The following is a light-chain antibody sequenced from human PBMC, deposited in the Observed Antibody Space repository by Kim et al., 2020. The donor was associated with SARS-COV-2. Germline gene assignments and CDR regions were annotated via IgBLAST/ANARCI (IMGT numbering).Light chain of an antibody. CDR1: GGGVGYYNS. J-gene: IGLJ1*01. Sequence: GQPSPISCTGTGGGVGYYNSGSWYQHLPGKAPKLISYDVSERASGVSNRFSGSQSGNTASLAISGLRAEDEADYYCSSHTTSSTYVFGSGTQLTVL. CDR3: SSHTTSSTYV. CDR2: DVS. V-gene: IGLV2-14*03.